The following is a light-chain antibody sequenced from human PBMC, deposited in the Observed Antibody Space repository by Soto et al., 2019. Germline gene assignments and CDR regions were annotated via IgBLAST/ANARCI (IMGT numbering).Light chain of an antibody. J-gene: IGLJ1*01. CDR2: GNN. V-gene: IGLV1-40*01. CDR1: SSNIGAGFD. Sequence: QSVLTQPPSVSGAPGQRVTISWTGSSSNIGAGFDVHWYQQVPGTAPKLLISGNNNRPSGVPDRFSGSKSGTSASESGTSASLAITGLQADDEAEYYCQSFDSSLSGYVFGTGTKLTVL. CDR3: QSFDSSLSGYV.